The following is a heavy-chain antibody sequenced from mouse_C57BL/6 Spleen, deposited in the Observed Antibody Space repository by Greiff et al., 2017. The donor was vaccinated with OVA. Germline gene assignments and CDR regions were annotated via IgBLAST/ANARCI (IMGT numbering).Heavy chain of an antibody. V-gene: IGHV1-59*01. J-gene: IGHJ3*01. CDR2: IDPSDSYT. CDR1: GYTFTSYW. CDR3: ARSLYGNYFWFAY. Sequence: QVQLQQPGAELVRPGTSVKLSCKASGYTFTSYWMHWVTQRPGQGLEWIGVIDPSDSYTNYNQKFKGKATLTVDTSSSTAYMQLSSLTSEDSAVYYCARSLYGNYFWFAYWGQGTLVTVSA. D-gene: IGHD2-1*01.